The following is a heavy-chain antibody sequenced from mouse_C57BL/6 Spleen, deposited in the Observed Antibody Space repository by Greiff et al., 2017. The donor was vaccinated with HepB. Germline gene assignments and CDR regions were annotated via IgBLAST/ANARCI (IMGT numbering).Heavy chain of an antibody. D-gene: IGHD2-3*01. V-gene: IGHV1-15*01. J-gene: IGHJ2*01. CDR2: IDPETGGT. CDR3: TRPGYSSLLDY. CDR1: GYTFTDHE. Sequence: VQLQQSGAELVRPGASMTLSRKASGYTFTDHEMHWVKQTPVHGLERIGAIDPETGGTAYNQKFKGKAILTADKSSSTAYMELRSLTSEDSAVYYCTRPGYSSLLDYWGQGTTLTVSS.